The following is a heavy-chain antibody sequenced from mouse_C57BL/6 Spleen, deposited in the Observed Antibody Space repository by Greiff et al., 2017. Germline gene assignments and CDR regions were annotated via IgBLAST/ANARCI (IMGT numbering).Heavy chain of an antibody. J-gene: IGHJ2*01. V-gene: IGHV1-15*01. CDR2: IDPETGGT. CDR1: GYTFTDYE. D-gene: IGHD4-1*01. CDR3: TRNCLYYFDY. Sequence: VKLVESGAELVRPGASVTLSCKASGYTFTDYEMHWVKQTPGHGLEWIGAIDPETGGTDYNQKFKGKGILTADKTSSTAYMELRILTSDASAVYYCTRNCLYYFDYWGQGTTLTVSS.